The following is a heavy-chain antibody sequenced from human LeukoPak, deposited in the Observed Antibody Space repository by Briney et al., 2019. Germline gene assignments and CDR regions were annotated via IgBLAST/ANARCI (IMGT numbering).Heavy chain of an antibody. CDR1: GFTSSSYA. D-gene: IGHD6-6*01. CDR3: AREAARPLIDY. CDR2: ISYDGSNK. J-gene: IGHJ4*02. V-gene: IGHV3-30*04. Sequence: GGSLRLSCAASGFTSSSYAMHWVRQAPGKGLEWVAVISYDGSNKYYADSVKGRFTISRDNSKNTLYLQMNSLRAEDTAVYYCAREAARPLIDYWGQGTLVTVSS.